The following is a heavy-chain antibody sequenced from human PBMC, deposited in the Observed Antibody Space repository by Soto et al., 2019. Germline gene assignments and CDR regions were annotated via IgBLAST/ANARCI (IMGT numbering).Heavy chain of an antibody. CDR3: AKRSGGFSEFDY. D-gene: IGHD5-12*01. V-gene: IGHV3-23*01. CDR1: GFTFSGFA. J-gene: IGHJ4*02. CDR2: VDYTGSYT. Sequence: GSLRLSCAASGFTFSGFAMNWVRQPPGKVLEWVSSVDYTGSYTFYSASVKGRFTISRDNSKNMVYLELNSLRAEDTAVYYCAKRSGGFSEFDYWGQGTLVIASS.